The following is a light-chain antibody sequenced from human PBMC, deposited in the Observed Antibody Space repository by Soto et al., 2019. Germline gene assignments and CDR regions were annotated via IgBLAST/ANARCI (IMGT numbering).Light chain of an antibody. CDR2: GNS. V-gene: IGLV1-40*01. J-gene: IGLJ2*01. CDR1: SSNIGAGYD. CDR3: SSYTSSSTLGVV. Sequence: QSVLTQPPSVSGAPGQRVTISCTGSSSNIGAGYDVHWYQQLPGTAPKLLIYGNSNRPSGVPDRFSGSKSGTSASLAITGLQAEDEADYYCSSYTSSSTLGVVFGGGTKVTVL.